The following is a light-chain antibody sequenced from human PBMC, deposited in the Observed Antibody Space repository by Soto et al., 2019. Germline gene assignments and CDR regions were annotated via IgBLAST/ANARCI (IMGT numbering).Light chain of an antibody. J-gene: IGLJ2*01. CDR3: QSYDISLSGHVV. V-gene: IGLV1-40*01. CDR1: SSNIGAGYD. CDR2: GNG. Sequence: QAVVTQPPSVSGAPGQRVTISCTGSSSNIGAGYDVHWYQQLPGTAPKLLIYGNGNRPSGVPDRFSGSKSGTSASLAITGLQAEDEADYYCQSYDISLSGHVVFGGGTKLTVL.